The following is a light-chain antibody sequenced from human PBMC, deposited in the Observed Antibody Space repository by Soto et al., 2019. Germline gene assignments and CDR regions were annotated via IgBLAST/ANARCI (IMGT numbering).Light chain of an antibody. CDR2: KAS. J-gene: IGKJ4*01. Sequence: DTQMTQSPSTLSASVGDRVTITCRASQSISGWLAWYQQKPGKAPKLLIQKASSLESGVPSRFSGRGSGTQFTLTISSLQPDDSATYYCQQDNTYSLTFGGGTKVEIK. CDR3: QQDNTYSLT. CDR1: QSISGW. V-gene: IGKV1-5*03.